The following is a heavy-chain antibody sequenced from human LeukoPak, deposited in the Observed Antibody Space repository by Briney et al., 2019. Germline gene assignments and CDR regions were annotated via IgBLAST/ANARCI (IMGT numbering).Heavy chain of an antibody. V-gene: IGHV1-2*02. J-gene: IGHJ5*02. CDR2: INPNSGGT. CDR1: GYTFTGYY. D-gene: IGHD6-6*01. Sequence: GAAVKVACTASGYTFTGYYMFWVRQPPGQGLEWMGWINPNSGGTNYAQKFQGRVTMTRDTSISTAYMELSRLRSDDTAVYYCARTEYSSSSGGFDPWGQGTLVTVSS. CDR3: ARTEYSSSSGGFDP.